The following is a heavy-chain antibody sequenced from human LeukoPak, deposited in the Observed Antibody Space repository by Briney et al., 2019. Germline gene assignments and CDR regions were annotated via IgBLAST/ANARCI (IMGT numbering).Heavy chain of an antibody. V-gene: IGHV3-23*01. D-gene: IGHD3-3*01. CDR2: ISGSGGST. CDR3: AKDTSYDFWSGYFDY. J-gene: IGHJ4*02. Sequence: GGSLRLSCAASGFTFSSYAMSWVRQAPGKGLEWVSAISGSGGSTYYADSVKGRFTISRDNSKNTLYLQMNSLRAEDTAVYYCAKDTSYDFWSGYFDYWGREPWSPSPQ. CDR1: GFTFSSYA.